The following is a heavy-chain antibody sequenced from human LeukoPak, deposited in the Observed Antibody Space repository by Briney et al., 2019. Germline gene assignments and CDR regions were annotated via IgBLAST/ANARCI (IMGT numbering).Heavy chain of an antibody. V-gene: IGHV1-2*02. CDR3: ARIPLNLQDY. CDR2: INPNSGDT. Sequence: ASVKVSCKASGYTFTGYYIHWVRQAPGQGLEWMGWINPNSGDTHYAQKFQGRVAMTSDTSTNTAYMDLSSLKSDDTAVYYCARIPLNLQDYWGQGTLVTVSS. J-gene: IGHJ4*02. CDR1: GYTFTGYY.